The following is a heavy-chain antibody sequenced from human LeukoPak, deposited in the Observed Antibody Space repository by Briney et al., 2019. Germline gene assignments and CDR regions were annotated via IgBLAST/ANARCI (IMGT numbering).Heavy chain of an antibody. CDR3: ARDGYPRGFDWPTPFDY. D-gene: IGHD3-9*01. J-gene: IGHJ4*02. CDR2: ISYDGSNK. CDR1: GFTFSSYA. Sequence: PGRSLRLSCAASGFTFSSYAMHWVRQAPGKGLEWVAVISYDGSNKYYADSVKGRFTISRDNSKNTLYLQMNSLRAEDTAVYYCARDGYPRGFDWPTPFDYWGQGTLVTVSS. V-gene: IGHV3-30*04.